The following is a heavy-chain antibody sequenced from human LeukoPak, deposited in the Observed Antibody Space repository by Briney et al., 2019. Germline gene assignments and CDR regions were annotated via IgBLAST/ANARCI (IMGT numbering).Heavy chain of an antibody. J-gene: IGHJ4*02. CDR2: IHISGST. V-gene: IGHV4-4*07. Sequence: SETLPLTCTVSGGSISSYYWSWIRQPAGKGLEWIGRIHISGSTNYNPSLKSRVTMSVDTSKNQFSLKLSSVTAADTAVYYCARDPFRVPDYWGQGTLVTVSS. CDR3: ARDPFRVPDY. D-gene: IGHD3-10*01. CDR1: GGSISSYY.